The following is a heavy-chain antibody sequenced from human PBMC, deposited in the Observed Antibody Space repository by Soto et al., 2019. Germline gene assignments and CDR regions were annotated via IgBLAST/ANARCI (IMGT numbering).Heavy chain of an antibody. D-gene: IGHD4-17*01. CDR1: GDSISTSNYY. J-gene: IGHJ4*02. Sequence: PSETLSLTCTVSGDSISTSNYYWCWIRQPPGEGLEWIGHIFYSGGTYYNPSLKSRVTISVDTSENQFSLKLSSITAADTAVYFCARRGGGDYLFDSWGQGMLVTVSS. CDR3: ARRGGGDYLFDS. CDR2: IFYSGGT. V-gene: IGHV4-39*01.